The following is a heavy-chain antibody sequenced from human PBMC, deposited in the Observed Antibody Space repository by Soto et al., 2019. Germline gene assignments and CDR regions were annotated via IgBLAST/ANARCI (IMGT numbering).Heavy chain of an antibody. V-gene: IGHV4-59*01. CDR1: GGSMSGYY. D-gene: IGHD2-21*02. Sequence: QVQLQESGPGLEKASETLSLTCTVSGGSMSGYYWSWIRQPPGKGLEWIGFIYDSGTTNYNPSLTTRGTTSIDTSKTQFSLTLTSVTAADTAVYYCARVSHIVVVPAVRGAFDIWGQGTMITVPS. J-gene: IGHJ3*02. CDR2: IYDSGTT. CDR3: ARVSHIVVVPAVRGAFDI.